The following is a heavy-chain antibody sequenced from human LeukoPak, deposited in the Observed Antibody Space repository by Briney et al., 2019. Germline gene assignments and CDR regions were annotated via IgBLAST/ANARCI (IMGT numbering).Heavy chain of an antibody. J-gene: IGHJ6*03. Sequence: PSETLSLTCTVSGYSISSGYYWGWIRQPPGKGLEWIGSIYHSGSTYYNPSLKSRVTISVDTSKNQFSLKLSSVTAADTAVYYCARGRLGARYYYYYMDVWGKGTTVTVSS. CDR3: ARGRLGARYYYYYMDV. CDR2: IYHSGST. D-gene: IGHD3-16*01. V-gene: IGHV4-38-2*02. CDR1: GYSISSGYY.